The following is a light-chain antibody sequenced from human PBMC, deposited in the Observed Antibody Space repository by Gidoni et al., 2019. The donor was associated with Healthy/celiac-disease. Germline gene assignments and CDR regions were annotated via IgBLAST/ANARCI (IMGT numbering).Light chain of an antibody. CDR1: QRISSY. CDR2: AAS. J-gene: IGKJ5*01. V-gene: IGKV1-39*01. Sequence: DIQMTQSPSSLSASVGDRVTITCPASQRISSYLHWYQQKPGNAPKHLIYAASSLQSGVPSRVSGSGSGTDFTLTISSLQPEEFATYYCQQSYSTPLTCGQGTRLESK. CDR3: QQSYSTPLT.